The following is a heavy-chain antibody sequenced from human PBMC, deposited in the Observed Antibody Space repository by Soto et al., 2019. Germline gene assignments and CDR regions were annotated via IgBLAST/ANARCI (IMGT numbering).Heavy chain of an antibody. V-gene: IGHV3-23*01. CDR2: ILSSTGMS. CDR3: AKGGRGYDYFDY. Sequence: GGSLRLSCAASGFTFDDYAMHWVRQAPGKGLEWVSIILSSTGMSYYADSAKGRFTISRDSSKNTLYLQMNSLRAKDTALYYCAKGGRGYDYFDYGGQGTLVTVSS. D-gene: IGHD5-12*01. CDR1: GFTFDDYA. J-gene: IGHJ4*02.